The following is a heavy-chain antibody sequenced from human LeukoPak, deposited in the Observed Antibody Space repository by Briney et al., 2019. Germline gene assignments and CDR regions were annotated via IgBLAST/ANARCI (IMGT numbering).Heavy chain of an antibody. CDR1: GGTFSSYA. CDR3: ARGPSRITMVRGVKNWFDP. CDR2: IIPIFGTA. V-gene: IGHV1-69*05. J-gene: IGHJ5*02. D-gene: IGHD3-10*01. Sequence: SVKVSCKASGGTFSSYAISWVRQAPGQGLEWMGGIIPIFGTANYAQKFQGRVTMTRNTSISTAYMELSSLRSEDTAVYYCARGPSRITMVRGVKNWFDPWGQGTLVTVSS.